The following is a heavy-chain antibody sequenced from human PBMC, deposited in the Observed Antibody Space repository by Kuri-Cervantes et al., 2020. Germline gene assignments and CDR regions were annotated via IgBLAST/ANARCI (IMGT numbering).Heavy chain of an antibody. CDR3: ARDWATYYSDSRGQHYYYGMDV. D-gene: IGHD3-22*01. Sequence: GGSLRLSCAASGFTFSSYAMSWVRQAPGRGLEWVSSITRTSNYIYYADSVKGRFTISRDNAKNSLYLQINSLRAEDTAVYYCARDWATYYSDSRGQHYYYGMDVWGQGTTVTVSS. J-gene: IGHJ6*02. V-gene: IGHV3-21*01. CDR1: GFTFSSYA. CDR2: ITRTSNYI.